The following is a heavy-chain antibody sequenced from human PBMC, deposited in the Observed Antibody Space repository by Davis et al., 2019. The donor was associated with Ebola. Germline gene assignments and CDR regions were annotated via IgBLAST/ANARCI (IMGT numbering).Heavy chain of an antibody. D-gene: IGHD1-26*01. Sequence: MPSETLSLTCAVYGRSFSGYYWSWIRQPPGKGLEWIGEITHSGSTNYNPSLKSRVTISVDTSKNQFSLKLSSVTAADTAVYYCARGGEVVYYYYYGMDVWGQGTTVTVSS. CDR2: ITHSGST. CDR3: ARGGEVVYYYYYGMDV. J-gene: IGHJ6*02. V-gene: IGHV4-34*01. CDR1: GRSFSGYY.